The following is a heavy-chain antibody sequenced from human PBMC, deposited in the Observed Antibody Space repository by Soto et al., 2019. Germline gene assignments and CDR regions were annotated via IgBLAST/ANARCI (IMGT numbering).Heavy chain of an antibody. D-gene: IGHD2-15*01. CDR2: IYYSGST. V-gene: IGHV4-59*08. J-gene: IGHJ6*03. CDR3: ASTSSRILFEYYMDV. CDR1: GGSISSYY. Sequence: ETLSLTCNVSGGSISSYYWSWIRQPPGKGLEWIGYIYYSGSTNYNPSLKSRVTISVDTSKNQFSLKLSSVTAADTAVYYCASTSSRILFEYYMDVWGKGTTVTVSS.